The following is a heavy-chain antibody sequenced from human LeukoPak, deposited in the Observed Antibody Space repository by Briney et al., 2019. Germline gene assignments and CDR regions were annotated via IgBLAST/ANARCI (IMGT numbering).Heavy chain of an antibody. J-gene: IGHJ4*02. CDR2: INSDGSST. D-gene: IGHD3-22*01. V-gene: IGHV3-74*01. CDR1: GFTFSSYW. Sequence: GGSLRLSCAASGFTFSSYWMHWVRQAPAKGLVWVSRINSDGSSTSYADSVKGRFTISRDNAKNTLYLQMNSLRAEDTAVYYCARGYYYDSSGFDYWGQGTLVTVSS. CDR3: ARGYYYDSSGFDY.